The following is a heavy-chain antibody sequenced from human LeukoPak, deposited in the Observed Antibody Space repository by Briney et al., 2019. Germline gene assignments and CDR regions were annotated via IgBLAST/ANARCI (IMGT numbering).Heavy chain of an antibody. CDR3: AKDINYGDSGYDLDY. J-gene: IGHJ4*02. CDR1: GFIFNDYA. D-gene: IGHD5-12*01. Sequence: GGSLRLSCAASGFIFNDYAMHWIRQAPGKGLEWVSGISWDSGSIGYADSVKGRFTISRDNATNSLYLQMNSLRAEDTALYYCAKDINYGDSGYDLDYWGQGTLVTVSS. V-gene: IGHV3-9*01. CDR2: ISWDSGSI.